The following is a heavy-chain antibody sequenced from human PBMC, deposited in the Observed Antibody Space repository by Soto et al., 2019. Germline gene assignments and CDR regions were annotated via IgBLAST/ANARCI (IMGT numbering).Heavy chain of an antibody. CDR2: ISASNSNR. J-gene: IGHJ4*02. D-gene: IGHD2-2*01. V-gene: IGHV1-18*04. Sequence: QVQLVQSGAEVKKPGASVKVSCKASGYDFSSYGISWVRQAPGQGLEWMGWISASNSNRDYAQQFKGRVTMTSDTSRTTAYMELRSLRSDDTAVYYCVRDPQRNDYWGQGTLVNVSS. CDR3: VRDPQRNDY. CDR1: GYDFSSYG.